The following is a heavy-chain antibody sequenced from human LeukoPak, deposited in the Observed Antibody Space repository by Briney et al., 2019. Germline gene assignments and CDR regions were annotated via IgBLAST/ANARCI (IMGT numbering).Heavy chain of an antibody. CDR3: AREDCSGGSCYGGFDC. Sequence: SQTLSLTCAISGDSVSSNSAAWNWIRQSPSRGLEWLGRAYQRSKWYNDYALSVKSRITINPDTSKNQSSLQLNSVTPEDTAVYYCAREDCSGGSCYGGFDCWGQGTLVTVSS. CDR1: GDSVSSNSAA. CDR2: AYQRSKWYN. V-gene: IGHV6-1*01. J-gene: IGHJ4*02. D-gene: IGHD2-15*01.